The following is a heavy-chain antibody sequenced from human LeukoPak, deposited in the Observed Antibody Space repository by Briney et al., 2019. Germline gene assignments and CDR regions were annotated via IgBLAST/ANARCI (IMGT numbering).Heavy chain of an antibody. Sequence: GGSLRLSCGVSGLTFSSYAMSWVRQAPGKGLEWVSGISGSGGSTYYADSVRGRFTISRDNSKNTLYLQMNSLRAEDTAVYYCARGVEPLAANTLAYWGQGTLVTVSS. CDR2: ISGSGGST. CDR1: GLTFSSYA. J-gene: IGHJ4*02. V-gene: IGHV3-23*01. D-gene: IGHD1-14*01. CDR3: ARGVEPLAANTLAY.